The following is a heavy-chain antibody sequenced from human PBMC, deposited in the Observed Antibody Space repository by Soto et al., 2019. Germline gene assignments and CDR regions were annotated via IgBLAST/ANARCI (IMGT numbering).Heavy chain of an antibody. CDR1: GFRVSSDG. CDR2: IWYDGSNK. Sequence: LGLSCAASGFRVSSDGMHWVRQAPGKGLEWVAVIWYDGSNKYYADSVKGRFTISRDNSKNTLYLQMNSLRAEDTAVYYCARGIWFGDWQQAHSFDYWGRGTLVPVSS. CDR3: ARGIWFGDWQQAHSFDY. V-gene: IGHV3-33*01. J-gene: IGHJ4*02. D-gene: IGHD3-10*01.